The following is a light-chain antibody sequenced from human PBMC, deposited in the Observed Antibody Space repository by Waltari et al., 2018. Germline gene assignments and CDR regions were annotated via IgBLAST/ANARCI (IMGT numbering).Light chain of an antibody. CDR1: QSVSRA. V-gene: IGKV3-20*01. CDR3: QHYVRLPAT. J-gene: IGKJ1*01. Sequence: EVVFTQSPGTLSLSPGERATLSCRASQSVSRALAWYQQKPGQAPRLLIYGASIRATGIPDRFSGSGSGTDFSLTISRLEPADSAMYYCQHYVRLPATFGQGTKVEIE. CDR2: GAS.